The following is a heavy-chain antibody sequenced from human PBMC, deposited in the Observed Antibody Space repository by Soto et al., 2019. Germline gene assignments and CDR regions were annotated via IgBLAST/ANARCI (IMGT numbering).Heavy chain of an antibody. D-gene: IGHD3-16*02. V-gene: IGHV3-30*02. CDR3: AKERLGELSFPYYYYGMDV. Sequence: GSLRLSCAASGFTFSSYGMHWVRQAPGKGLEWVAVIWCDGSNKYYADSVKGRFTISRDNSKNTLYLQMNSLRAEDTAVYYCAKERLGELSFPYYYYGMDVWGQGTTVTVSS. CDR2: IWCDGSNK. J-gene: IGHJ6*02. CDR1: GFTFSSYG.